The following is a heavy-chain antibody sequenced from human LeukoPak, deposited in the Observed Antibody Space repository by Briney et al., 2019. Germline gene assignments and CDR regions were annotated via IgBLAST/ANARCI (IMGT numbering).Heavy chain of an antibody. J-gene: IGHJ6*04. CDR3: ARASSGFYYYYGMDV. CDR1: RGSFRGYY. CDR2: INHSGST. V-gene: IGHV4-34*01. Sequence: SETLSLNSAVYRGSFRGYYWSCIRQPPGKELEWSGEINHSGSTNYSPSLKSRVTISVDTSKIQFSLKLSSVTAADTAVYYCARASSGFYYYYGMDVWGKGTTVTVSS. D-gene: IGHD3-10*01.